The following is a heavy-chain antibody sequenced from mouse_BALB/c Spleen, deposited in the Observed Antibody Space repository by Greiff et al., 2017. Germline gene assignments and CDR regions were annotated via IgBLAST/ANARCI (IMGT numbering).Heavy chain of an antibody. J-gene: IGHJ2*01. CDR1: GFTFSDYG. D-gene: IGHD4-1*01. CDR3: ARDNWAAFDY. V-gene: IGHV5-15*02. CDR2: ISNLAYSI. Sequence: EVQGVESGGGLVQPGGSRKLSCAASGFTFSDYGMAWVRQAPGKGPEWVAFISNLAYSIYYADTVMGRFTISRENAKNTLYLEMSSLRSEDTAMYYCARDNWAAFDYWGQGTTLTVSS.